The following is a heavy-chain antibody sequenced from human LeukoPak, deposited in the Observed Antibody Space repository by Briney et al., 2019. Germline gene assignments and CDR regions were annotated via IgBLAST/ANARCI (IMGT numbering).Heavy chain of an antibody. CDR1: GHTFTSYD. D-gene: IGHD2-8*01. Sequence: ASVKVSCKASGHTFTSYDINWVRQATGQGLEWMGWMNPNSGNTGYAQKFQGRVTITRNTSISTAYMELSSLRSEDTAVYYCARGLRGYCTNGVCYTWSAYYYYMDVWGKGTTVTVSS. CDR3: ARGLRGYCTNGVCYTWSAYYYYMDV. V-gene: IGHV1-8*03. CDR2: MNPNSGNT. J-gene: IGHJ6*03.